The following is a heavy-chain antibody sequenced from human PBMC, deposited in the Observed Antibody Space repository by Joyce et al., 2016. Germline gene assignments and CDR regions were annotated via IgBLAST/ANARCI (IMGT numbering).Heavy chain of an antibody. V-gene: IGHV4-31*01. D-gene: IGHD1-20*01. J-gene: IGHJ4*02. Sequence: QVQLQESGPGLVKPSQTLSLTCSVSGVSVSSGDYYWSWIRQVPGKGLEWIGFIFSTGMTNYNPSLTSPVTIPVDTSKNQFSLRLSSVTVADSAVYYCAGVSYPNWSYYLDYWGRGALVTVSS. CDR2: IFSTGMT. CDR1: GVSVSSGDYY. CDR3: AGVSYPNWSYYLDY.